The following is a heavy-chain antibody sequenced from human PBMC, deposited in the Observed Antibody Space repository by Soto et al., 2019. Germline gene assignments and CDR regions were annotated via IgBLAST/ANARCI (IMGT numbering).Heavy chain of an antibody. J-gene: IGHJ4*02. V-gene: IGHV1-69*13. CDR3: TRGRDGYNPYYFLY. Sequence: ASVKVSCKASGGTFYTYTFSWVRQAPGQGLEWMGSITPIYPTTNYAEKFQGRLTVTADGSTNTAYMELNSLKTEDTGVYYCTRGRDGYNPYYFLYWGQGALVTVSS. CDR1: GGTFYTYT. D-gene: IGHD5-12*01. CDR2: ITPIYPTT.